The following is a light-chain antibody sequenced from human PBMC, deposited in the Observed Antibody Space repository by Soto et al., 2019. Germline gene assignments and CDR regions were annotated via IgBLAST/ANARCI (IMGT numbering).Light chain of an antibody. CDR2: DAS. J-gene: IGKJ1*01. CDR1: QSVSNW. CDR3: QQYYSYWT. V-gene: IGKV1-5*01. Sequence: DIQMTQSPSSVSASVGDRVTITCRASQSVSNWLAWYQQKSGKAPKLLIYDASSLQSGVPSRFSGSGSGTEFALTISSLQPDDFATYYCQQYYSYWTFGQGTKV.